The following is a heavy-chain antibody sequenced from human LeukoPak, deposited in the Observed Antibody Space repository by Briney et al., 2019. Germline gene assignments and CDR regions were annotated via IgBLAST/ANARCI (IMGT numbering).Heavy chain of an antibody. V-gene: IGHV3-21*01. CDR3: VREREPYYYDSSGYDDAFDI. J-gene: IGHJ3*02. Sequence: GGPLRLSCAASGFTFSSYSMNWVRQAPGKGLEWVSSISSSSSYIYYADSVKGRFTISRDNAKNSLYLQMNSLRAEDTAVYYCVREREPYYYDSSGYDDAFDIWGQGTMVTVSS. CDR1: GFTFSSYS. D-gene: IGHD3-22*01. CDR2: ISSSSSYI.